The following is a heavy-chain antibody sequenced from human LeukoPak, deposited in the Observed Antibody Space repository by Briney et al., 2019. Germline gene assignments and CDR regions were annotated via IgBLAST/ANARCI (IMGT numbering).Heavy chain of an antibody. D-gene: IGHD5-12*01. CDR3: ARGGGYSGYGYFDY. CDR2: ISSSSSTI. Sequence: GGSLRLSCAASGFTFSSYGMTWVRQAPGKGLEWVSYISSSSSTIYYADSVKGRFTISRDKAKNSLYLQMNSLRAEDTALYYCARGGGYSGYGYFDYWGQGTLVTVSS. J-gene: IGHJ4*02. V-gene: IGHV3-48*01. CDR1: GFTFSSYG.